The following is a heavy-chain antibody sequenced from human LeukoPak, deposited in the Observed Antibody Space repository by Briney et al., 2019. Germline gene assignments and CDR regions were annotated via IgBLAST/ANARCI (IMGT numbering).Heavy chain of an antibody. CDR2: INSDGSST. V-gene: IGHV3-74*01. CDR1: GFTFSSYW. Sequence: PGGSLRLSCAASGFTFSSYWMHWVRQAPGKGLVWVSRINSDGSSTSYADSVKGRFTISRDNARNTLYLQMNSLRGEDTAVYYCARETYGSGSYFPEFDPWSQGTLVTVSS. J-gene: IGHJ5*02. D-gene: IGHD3-10*01. CDR3: ARETYGSGSYFPEFDP.